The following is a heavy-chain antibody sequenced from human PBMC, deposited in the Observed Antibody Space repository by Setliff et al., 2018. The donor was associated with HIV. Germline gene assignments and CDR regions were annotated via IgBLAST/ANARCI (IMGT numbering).Heavy chain of an antibody. Sequence: PSETLSLTCTVSGGSISSYYYWSWIRRPAGKGLEWIGRIYTSESTNYNPSLKSRVTMSLDTSRNQFSLTLSSVTAADTAVYYCARDYGDYVFAFDIWGQGTMVTVSS. CDR2: IYTSEST. D-gene: IGHD4-17*01. CDR3: ARDYGDYVFAFDI. J-gene: IGHJ3*02. CDR1: GGSISSYYY. V-gene: IGHV4-4*07.